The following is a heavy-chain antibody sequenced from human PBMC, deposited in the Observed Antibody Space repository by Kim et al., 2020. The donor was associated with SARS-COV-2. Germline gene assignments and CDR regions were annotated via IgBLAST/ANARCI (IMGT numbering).Heavy chain of an antibody. CDR1: GFTFDDYA. CDR3: AKERGTMVRGATRQNYYYYGMDV. CDR2: ISWNSGSI. J-gene: IGHJ6*02. V-gene: IGHV3-9*01. D-gene: IGHD3-10*01. Sequence: GGSLRLSCAASGFTFDDYAMHWVRQAPGKGLEWVSGISWNSGSIGYADSVKGRFTISRDNAKNSLYLQMNSLRAEDTALYYCAKERGTMVRGATRQNYYYYGMDVWGQGTTVTVSS.